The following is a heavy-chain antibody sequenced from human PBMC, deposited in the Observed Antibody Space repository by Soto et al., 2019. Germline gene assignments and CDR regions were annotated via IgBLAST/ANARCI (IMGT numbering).Heavy chain of an antibody. D-gene: IGHD3-3*01. J-gene: IGHJ5*02. CDR1: GGAIRCHY. CDR3: ARGQRFSDWFDP. CDR2: IYGSGST. V-gene: IGHV4-4*07. Sequence: SETPFPTFTIPGGAIRCHYWAWVRQPAGKGLEWIGRIYGSGSTKYNPSLQSRVTMSLDTSKNQFSLRLESVTAADTAVYYCARGQRFSDWFDPWGQGTLVTVSS.